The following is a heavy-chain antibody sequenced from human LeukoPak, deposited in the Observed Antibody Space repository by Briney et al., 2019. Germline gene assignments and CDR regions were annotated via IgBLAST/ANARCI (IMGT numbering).Heavy chain of an antibody. CDR3: ARERALGYCSSTSCYLANNWFDP. J-gene: IGHJ5*02. D-gene: IGHD2-2*01. CDR2: IYTSGST. Sequence: SETLSLTCTVSGGSISSYYWSRIRQPAGKGLEWIGRIYTSGSTNYNPSLKSRVTMSVDTSKNQFSLKLSSVTAADTAVYYCARERALGYCSSTSCYLANNWFDPWGQGTLVTVSS. CDR1: GGSISSYY. V-gene: IGHV4-4*07.